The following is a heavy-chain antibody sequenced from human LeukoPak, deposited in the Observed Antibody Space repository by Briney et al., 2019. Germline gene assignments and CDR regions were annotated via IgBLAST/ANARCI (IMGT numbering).Heavy chain of an antibody. D-gene: IGHD4-11*01. V-gene: IGHV3-53*01. CDR1: GFTVGSNY. CDR2: LSSGGST. J-gene: IGHJ5*02. CDR3: ASRATVTTDRFWFGP. Sequence: GGSLRLSCAASGFTVGSNYMSWVRQTPGKGLEWVSVLSSGGSTYYADSVKGRFTISRDNSKNTLSLQMNSLRAEDTAVYYCASRATVTTDRFWFGPWGQGTLVTVSS.